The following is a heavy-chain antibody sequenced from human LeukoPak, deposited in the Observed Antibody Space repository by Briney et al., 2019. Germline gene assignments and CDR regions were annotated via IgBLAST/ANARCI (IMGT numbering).Heavy chain of an antibody. D-gene: IGHD2-15*01. J-gene: IGHJ5*02. V-gene: IGHV4-39*07. CDR3: ARDPGYCSGGSCLDWFDP. Sequence: SETLSLTCTVSGGSLSSGSYYWGWIRQPPGKGLEWIGSIYYSGSTYYNPSLKSRVTISVDTSKNQFSLKLSSVTAADTAVYYCARDPGYCSGGSCLDWFDPWGQGTLVTVSS. CDR2: IYYSGST. CDR1: GGSLSSGSYY.